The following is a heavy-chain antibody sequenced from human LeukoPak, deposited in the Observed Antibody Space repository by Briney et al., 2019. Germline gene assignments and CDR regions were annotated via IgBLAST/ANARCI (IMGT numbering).Heavy chain of an antibody. J-gene: IGHJ4*02. D-gene: IGHD5-24*01. CDR2: VNHSGST. CDR1: GGSFSGYY. Sequence: SETLSLTCAVYGGSFSGYYWSWIRQPPGKGLEWIGEVNHSGSTNYNPSLKSRVTISVDTSKNQFSLKLSSVTAADTAVYYCARGLGNLEMATILYYFDYWGQGTLVTVSS. V-gene: IGHV4-34*01. CDR3: ARGLGNLEMATILYYFDY.